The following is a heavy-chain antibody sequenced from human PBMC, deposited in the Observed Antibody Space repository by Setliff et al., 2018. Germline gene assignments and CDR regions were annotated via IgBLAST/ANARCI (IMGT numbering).Heavy chain of an antibody. D-gene: IGHD3-22*01. J-gene: IGHJ4*02. CDR3: RVWVTMIEVDS. Sequence: SETLSLTCTVSGGSISSYYWSWIRQPPGKGLEWIGYIYYSGSTNYNPSLKSRVTISVDTSKNQFSLKLTSVTAADTAVYYCRVWVTMIEVDSWAQGTLVTVSS. CDR1: GGSISSYY. V-gene: IGHV4-59*12. CDR2: IYYSGST.